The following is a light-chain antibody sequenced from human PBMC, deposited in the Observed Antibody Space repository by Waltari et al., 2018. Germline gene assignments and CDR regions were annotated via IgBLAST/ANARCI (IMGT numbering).Light chain of an antibody. CDR1: SGINVGTYR. CDR3: MIWHSSAWV. J-gene: IGLJ3*02. Sequence: QAVLTQPSSLSASPRASASLTCTLRSGINVGTYRIYCYQQNPGSPPQYLLRYKSDSDKQQGSGVPSRFSGSKDASANAGILLISGLQSEDEADYYCMIWHSSAWVFGGGTKLTVL. CDR2: YKSDSDK. V-gene: IGLV5-45*03.